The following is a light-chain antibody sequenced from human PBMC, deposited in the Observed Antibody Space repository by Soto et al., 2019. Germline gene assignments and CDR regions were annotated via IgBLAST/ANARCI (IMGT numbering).Light chain of an antibody. CDR3: QQYGSSGT. CDR2: GAS. Sequence: EIVLTQSPCTLSLSPGERATPSCRASQSVSDNYLAWYQQTPGQAPRLLIYGASNRATGIPDRLSGSGSGTDFTLTISRLEPEDSSVYYCQQYGSSGTFGQGTKVDIK. CDR1: QSVSDNY. J-gene: IGKJ1*01. V-gene: IGKV3-20*01.